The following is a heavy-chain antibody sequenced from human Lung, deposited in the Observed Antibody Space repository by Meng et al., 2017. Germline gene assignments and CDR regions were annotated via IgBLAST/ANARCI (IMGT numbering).Heavy chain of an antibody. CDR1: GGSFSDYY. J-gene: IGHJ4*02. CDR2: INHSGST. CDR3: ARGPTTMAHDFDY. V-gene: IGHV4-34*01. Sequence: HEQLQQWVAVLLKPSETLSPTCVVSGGSFSDYYWSWIRQPPGKGLEWIGEINHSGSTNYNPSLESRATISVDTSQNNLSLKLSSVTAADSAVYYCARGPTTMAHDFDYWGQGTLVTVSS. D-gene: IGHD4-11*01.